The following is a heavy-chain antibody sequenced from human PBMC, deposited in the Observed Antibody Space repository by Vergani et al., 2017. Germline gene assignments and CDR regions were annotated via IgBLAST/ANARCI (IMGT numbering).Heavy chain of an antibody. J-gene: IGHJ3*02. CDR1: GGSISSGSYY. V-gene: IGHV4-61*02. CDR2: IYTSGST. CDR3: ARRGNSGSDI. Sequence: QVQLQESGPGLVKPSQTLSLTCTVSGGSISSGSYYWSWIRQPAGKGLEWIGRIYTSGSTNYNPSLKSRGTISVDTSKNQFSLKLSSVTAADTAVYYCARRGNSGSDIWGQGTMVTVSS. D-gene: IGHD1-26*01.